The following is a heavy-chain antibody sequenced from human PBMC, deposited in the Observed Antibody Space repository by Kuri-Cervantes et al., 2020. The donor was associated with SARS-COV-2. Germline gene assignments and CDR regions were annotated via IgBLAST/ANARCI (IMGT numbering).Heavy chain of an antibody. CDR3: AKGSASWASYIDN. J-gene: IGHJ4*02. V-gene: IGHV3-30*02. D-gene: IGHD2-2*01. CDR1: GFTFSSYW. Sequence: GGSLRLSCAASGFTFSSYWMHWVRQAPGKGLEWVAFIRYDGSDKYYADSVKGRFTISRDSSKNTLYLQMDSLRAEDTAVYYCAKGSASWASYIDNWGQGTLVTVSS. CDR2: IRYDGSDK.